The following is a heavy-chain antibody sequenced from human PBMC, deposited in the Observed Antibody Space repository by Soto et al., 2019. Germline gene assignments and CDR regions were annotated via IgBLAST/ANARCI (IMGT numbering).Heavy chain of an antibody. CDR1: GGSISSGGYY. D-gene: IGHD4-17*01. Sequence: PSETLSLTCTVSGGSISSGGYYWSWIRQHPGKGLEWIGYIYYSGSTYYNPPLKSRVTISVDTSKNQFSLKLSSVTAADTAVYYCARALHDYGDYEVRGYGMDVWGQGTTVTVSS. CDR2: IYYSGST. V-gene: IGHV4-31*03. J-gene: IGHJ6*02. CDR3: ARALHDYGDYEVRGYGMDV.